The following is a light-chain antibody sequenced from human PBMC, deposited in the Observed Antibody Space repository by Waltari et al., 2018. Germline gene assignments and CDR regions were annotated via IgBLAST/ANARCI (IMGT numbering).Light chain of an antibody. CDR3: QQYNNWPPIT. CDR2: GAS. J-gene: IGKJ5*01. CDR1: QSISSN. V-gene: IGKV3-15*01. Sequence: EVVMTQSPATLSVSPGERATLSCRPSQSISSNLAWYQQKPGQAPRLLIYGASTRATGIPARFSGSGSGTEFTLTISSRQSEDFAVYYCQQYNNWPPITFGQGTRLEIK.